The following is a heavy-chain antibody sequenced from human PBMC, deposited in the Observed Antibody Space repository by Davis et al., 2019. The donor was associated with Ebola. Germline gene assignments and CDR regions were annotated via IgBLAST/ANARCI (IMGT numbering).Heavy chain of an antibody. CDR3: ARGGLGAMVQGVTKDYYYYYGMDV. CDR1: GYTFTGYY. CDR2: INPNSGGT. Sequence: ASVKVSCKASGYTFTGYYMHWLRQAPGQGLEWMGWINPNSGGTNYAQKFQGRVTMTRDTSISTAYMELSSLRSEDTAVYYCARGGLGAMVQGVTKDYYYYYGMDVWGQGTTVTVSS. V-gene: IGHV1-2*02. D-gene: IGHD3-10*01. J-gene: IGHJ6*02.